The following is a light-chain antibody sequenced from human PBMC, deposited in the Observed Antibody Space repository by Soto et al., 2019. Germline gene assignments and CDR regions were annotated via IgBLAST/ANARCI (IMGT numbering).Light chain of an antibody. V-gene: IGKV1-9*01. CDR2: GTF. CDR3: QHLNNYPPFT. Sequence: IQLTQSPSSLSASVADRVSITCRASQDIQTYLAWYQQKRGEAPKLLISGTFTLQSGVPSRFNGSGSGTDFTLTISRLQPEDFATYYCQHLNNYPPFTFGPGTKVDLE. CDR1: QDIQTY. J-gene: IGKJ3*01.